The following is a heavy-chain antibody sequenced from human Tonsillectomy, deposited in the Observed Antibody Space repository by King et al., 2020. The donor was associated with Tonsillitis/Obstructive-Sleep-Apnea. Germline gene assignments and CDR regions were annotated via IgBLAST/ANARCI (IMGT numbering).Heavy chain of an antibody. V-gene: IGHV3-74*01. Sequence: VQLVESGGGLVQPGGSLRLSCAASGFTFSSYWMHWVRQAPGKGLVWVSRINSDGSSTRNADSVKGRFTISRDNAKNTLYLQMNSLRAEDTAVYYCARAFPTICGVGDVWGKGTAVTVSS. CDR1: GFTFSSYW. D-gene: IGHD3-3*01. CDR3: ARAFPTICGVGDV. CDR2: INSDGSST. J-gene: IGHJ6*04.